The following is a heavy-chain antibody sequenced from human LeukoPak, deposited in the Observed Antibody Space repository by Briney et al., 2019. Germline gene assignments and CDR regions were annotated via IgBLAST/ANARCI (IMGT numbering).Heavy chain of an antibody. D-gene: IGHD3-3*01. CDR3: ARRWGLEWPAPDYYYYGMDV. J-gene: IGHJ6*02. Sequence: SETLSLTCTVSGGSISSSSYYWGGIRQPRGKGLEWIGSIYYSGSTYNNPALKSQFTITVETTKNQCSQKLSDVTAADTAVYYCARRWGLEWPAPDYYYYGMDVWGQGTTVTVSS. CDR2: IYYSGST. V-gene: IGHV4-39*01. CDR1: GGSISSSSYY.